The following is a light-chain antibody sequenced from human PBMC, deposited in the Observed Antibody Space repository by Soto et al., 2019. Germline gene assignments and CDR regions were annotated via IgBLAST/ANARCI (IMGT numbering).Light chain of an antibody. CDR2: DAS. CDR1: QSISSW. V-gene: IGKV1-5*01. Sequence: DIQVTQSPSTLSASVGDRVTITCWASQSISSWLAWYQQKPGKAPKLLIYDASSLESGVPSRFSGSGSGTEFTLTISSLQPDDFATYYCQQYNSYPLTFGGGTKV. J-gene: IGKJ4*01. CDR3: QQYNSYPLT.